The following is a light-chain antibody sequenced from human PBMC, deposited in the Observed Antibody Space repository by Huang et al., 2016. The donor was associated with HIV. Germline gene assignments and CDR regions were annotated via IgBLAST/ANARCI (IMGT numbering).Light chain of an antibody. CDR3: QQRSNWPRFT. J-gene: IGKJ3*01. CDR2: DAS. CDR1: QSVSSY. V-gene: IGKV3-11*01. Sequence: EIVLTQSPATLSLSPGERATLSCRASQSVSSYLAWYQQKPGQAPRLLIYDASNRATGITARFSGSGSGTDFTLTISSLEPEDFAVYYCQQRSNWPRFTFGPGTKVDIK.